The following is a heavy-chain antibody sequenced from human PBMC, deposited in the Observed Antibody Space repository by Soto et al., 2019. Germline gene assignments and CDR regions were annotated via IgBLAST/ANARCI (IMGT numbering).Heavy chain of an antibody. CDR2: TSFDGSDK. D-gene: IGHD2-21*01. CDR1: GFTFNTHA. Sequence: QVQLVESGGGVLQPGRSLRLSCAASGFTFNTHALHWVRQAPGKGLEWVALTSFDGSDKYYTESVKGRFTISRDNSKNTLYQQMNSLRAEDTAVYYCARAAGHILGAYPYYFDYWGQGTLVTVSS. J-gene: IGHJ4*02. V-gene: IGHV3-30-3*01. CDR3: ARAAGHILGAYPYYFDY.